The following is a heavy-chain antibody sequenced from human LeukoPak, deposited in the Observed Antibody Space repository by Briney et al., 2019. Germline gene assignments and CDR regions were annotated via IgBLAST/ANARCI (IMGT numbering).Heavy chain of an antibody. Sequence: PGGSLRLSCAASGFTFSSYGMHWVRQGPGKGLEWVAFIRYDGSNKYYADSVKGRFTISRDNSKNTLYLQMNNLRAEDTAVYYCAKDRTYDFWSGPPGGFDPWGQGTLVTVSS. CDR1: GFTFSSYG. J-gene: IGHJ5*02. CDR2: IRYDGSNK. D-gene: IGHD3-3*01. V-gene: IGHV3-30*02. CDR3: AKDRTYDFWSGPPGGFDP.